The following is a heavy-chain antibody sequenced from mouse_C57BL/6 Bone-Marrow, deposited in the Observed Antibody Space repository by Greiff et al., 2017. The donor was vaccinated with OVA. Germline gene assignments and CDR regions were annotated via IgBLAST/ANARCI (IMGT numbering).Heavy chain of an antibody. J-gene: IGHJ1*03. D-gene: IGHD2-3*01. Sequence: EVQLQQSGAELVRPGSSVKMSCTTSGYTFTSYGINWVKQRPGQGLEWIGYIYIGNGYTEYNEKFKGKATLTSDTSSSTAYMQLSSLTSEDSAIYFCARSWWLLRGSYGYFDVWGTGTTVTVSS. CDR2: IYIGNGYT. CDR3: ARSWWLLRGSYGYFDV. V-gene: IGHV1-58*01. CDR1: GYTFTSYG.